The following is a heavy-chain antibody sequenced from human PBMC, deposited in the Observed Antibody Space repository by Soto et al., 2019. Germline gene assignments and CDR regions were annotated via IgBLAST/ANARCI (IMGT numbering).Heavy chain of an antibody. Sequence: SETLSLTCTVSGGSISSGDYYWSWIRQPPGKGLEWIGYIYYSGSTYYNPSLKSRVTISVDTSKNQFSLKLSSVTAADTAVYYCARNSGCTNGVCYSHFDYWGQGTLVTVSS. CDR2: IYYSGST. CDR1: GGSISSGDYY. J-gene: IGHJ4*02. V-gene: IGHV4-30-4*02. D-gene: IGHD2-8*01. CDR3: ARNSGCTNGVCYSHFDY.